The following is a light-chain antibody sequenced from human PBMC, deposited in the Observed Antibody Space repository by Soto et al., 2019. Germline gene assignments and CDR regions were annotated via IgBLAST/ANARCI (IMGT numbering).Light chain of an antibody. V-gene: IGKV3-15*01. CDR2: GAS. CDR1: QSISRN. Sequence: EIVMTQSPATLSVSPGERATLSCRASQSISRNLAWYQQKPGQAPRLLIYGASTRATGIPARFSGSGSGTEFTLTISSLQSEDFAVYSCQQHNNWPLFGQGTK. CDR3: QQHNNWPL. J-gene: IGKJ2*01.